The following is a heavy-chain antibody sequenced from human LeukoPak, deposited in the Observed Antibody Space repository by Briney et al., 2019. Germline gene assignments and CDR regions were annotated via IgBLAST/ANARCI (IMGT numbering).Heavy chain of an antibody. V-gene: IGHV2-70*11. CDR2: IDWDDDK. D-gene: IGHD5-12*01. Sequence: SGPALVKPTQTLTLTCTFSGFSLSMSGMSVSWIRQPPGKALEWLGRIDWDDDKYYRTSLKTRLTISKDTSKNQVVLTLTNMDPVDTGTYYCARTSTSGRDPDNQYYYMDVWGKGTAVTVSS. CDR3: ARTSTSGRDPDNQYYYMDV. CDR1: GFSLSMSGMS. J-gene: IGHJ6*03.